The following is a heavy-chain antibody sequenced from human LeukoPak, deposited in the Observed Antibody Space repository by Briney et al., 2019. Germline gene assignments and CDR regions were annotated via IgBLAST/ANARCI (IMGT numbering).Heavy chain of an antibody. V-gene: IGHV3-74*01. J-gene: IGHJ3*02. CDR1: GFTFSSYW. CDR2: INSDGSST. D-gene: IGHD3-10*01. Sequence: PGGSLRLSCAASGFTFSSYWMHWVRQVPGKGLVWVSRINSDGSSTSYADSVKGRFTISRDNAKNTLYVQMNSLRAEDTAVYYCSTGSGRAFDIWCRGTMVTVSS. CDR3: STGSGRAFDI.